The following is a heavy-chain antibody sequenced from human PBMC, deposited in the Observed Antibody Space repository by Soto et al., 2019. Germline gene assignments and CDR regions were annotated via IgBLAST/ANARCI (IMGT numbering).Heavy chain of an antibody. Sequence: QIQLVQSGAEVKKPGASVKVSCKASGYNFFAYGVTGVRQAPGQGLGWMGWVSPKSGNTDYARKVQGRVTMTTDISTSTAYMELRGLISDDTGVYYCARGRTVSSIGPLLVWGQGTLVSVSS. CDR1: GYNFFAYG. CDR2: VSPKSGNT. V-gene: IGHV1-18*01. D-gene: IGHD1-1*01. J-gene: IGHJ1*01. CDR3: ARGRTVSSIGPLLV.